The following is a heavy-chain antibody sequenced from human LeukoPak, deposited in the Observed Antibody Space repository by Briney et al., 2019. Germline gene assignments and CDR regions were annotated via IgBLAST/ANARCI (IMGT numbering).Heavy chain of an antibody. CDR3: ARGRALCSGGSCCPNWFDP. CDR1: GYSISSGYY. D-gene: IGHD2-15*01. J-gene: IGHJ5*02. Sequence: PSETLSLTCTVSGYSISSGYYWGWIRQPPGKGLEWIGSIYHSGSAYYNPSLKSRVTISVDTSKNQFSLKLSSVTAADTAVYYCARGRALCSGGSCCPNWFDPWGQGTLVTVSS. V-gene: IGHV4-38-2*02. CDR2: IYHSGSA.